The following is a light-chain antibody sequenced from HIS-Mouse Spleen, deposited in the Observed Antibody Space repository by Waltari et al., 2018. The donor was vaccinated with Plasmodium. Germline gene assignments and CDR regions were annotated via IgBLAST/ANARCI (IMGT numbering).Light chain of an antibody. V-gene: IGKV3-15*01. Sequence: EIVMTKSPATLSVSPGERATLPCRASQSVSSNLAWYQQKPGQAPRLLIYGASTRATGIPARFSGSGSGTEFTLTISSMQSEDFAVYYCQQYNNWPPYTFGQGTKLEIK. J-gene: IGKJ2*01. CDR1: QSVSSN. CDR2: GAS. CDR3: QQYNNWPPYT.